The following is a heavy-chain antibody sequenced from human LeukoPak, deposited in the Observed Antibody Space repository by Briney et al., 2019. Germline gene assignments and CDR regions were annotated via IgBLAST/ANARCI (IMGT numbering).Heavy chain of an antibody. Sequence: SETLSLTCTVSGGSISSSSYYWGWIRQPPGKGREWIGSIYYSGSTYYNPSLKSRVTISVDTSKTQFSLKLSSGTAADTAVYYCARHGDGSGSYWQANWFDPWGQGTLVTVSS. CDR3: ARHGDGSGSYWQANWFDP. D-gene: IGHD3-10*01. J-gene: IGHJ5*02. V-gene: IGHV4-39*01. CDR1: GGSISSSSYY. CDR2: IYYSGST.